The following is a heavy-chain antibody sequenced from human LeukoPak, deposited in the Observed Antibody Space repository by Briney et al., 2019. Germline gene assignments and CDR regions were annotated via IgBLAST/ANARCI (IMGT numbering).Heavy chain of an antibody. CDR2: IIPPSRTA. CDR3: ATYGGNTAEYFQY. V-gene: IGHV1-69*05. J-gene: IGHJ1*01. CDR1: GGVYSFYS. Sequence: SVKVSCTASGGVYSFYSITWVRQAPGQGLEWMGGIIPPSRTANYAQKFQGRVTITKDESTSTTYMELSSLRSEDTADYYCATYGGNTAEYFQYWGQGTLVTVSS. D-gene: IGHD4-23*01.